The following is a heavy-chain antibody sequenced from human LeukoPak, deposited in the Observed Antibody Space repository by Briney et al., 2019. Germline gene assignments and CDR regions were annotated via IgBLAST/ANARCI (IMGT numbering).Heavy chain of an antibody. V-gene: IGHV4-4*07. CDR1: GGSISSYY. D-gene: IGHD1-26*01. CDR2: IYTSGST. J-gene: IGHJ5*02. Sequence: SETLSLTCTVSGGSISSYYWSWIRQPVGKGLEWVGRIYTSGSTNYNPPLKSRVTMSVDTSKNQFSLKLSSVTAADTAVYYCARGYSNSGSYVGWFDPWGQGTLVTVSS. CDR3: ARGYSNSGSYVGWFDP.